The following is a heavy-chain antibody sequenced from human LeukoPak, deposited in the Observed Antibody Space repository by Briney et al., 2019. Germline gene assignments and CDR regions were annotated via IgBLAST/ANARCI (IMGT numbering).Heavy chain of an antibody. J-gene: IGHJ5*02. Sequence: GGSLRLSCAASGFTFSNNWMSWVRQAPGKGLECVANIKKDGSEKYYINSVKGRFTISRDNAKNSLYLQMNSLRAGDTALYYCVKDAGTAWGQGTLVTVSS. V-gene: IGHV3-7*01. CDR3: VKDAGTA. CDR1: GFTFSNNW. CDR2: IKKDGSEK. D-gene: IGHD2-8*02.